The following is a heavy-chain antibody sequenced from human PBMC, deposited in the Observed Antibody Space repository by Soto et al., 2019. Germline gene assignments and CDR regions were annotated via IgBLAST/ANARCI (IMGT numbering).Heavy chain of an antibody. V-gene: IGHV4-39*01. J-gene: IGHJ4*02. D-gene: IGHD6-13*01. Sequence: QLQLQESGPGLVKPSDTLSLTCTVSGGSIRRTSFYWGWVRQPPGKGLEWIGYIYYRGSTQYNPCLKSRLTISIDTSMNQFSLNLMSVTAADTAVYYFAKRGSSWYLDYWGQGTLVTVSS. CDR2: IYYRGST. CDR1: GGSIRRTSFY. CDR3: AKRGSSWYLDY.